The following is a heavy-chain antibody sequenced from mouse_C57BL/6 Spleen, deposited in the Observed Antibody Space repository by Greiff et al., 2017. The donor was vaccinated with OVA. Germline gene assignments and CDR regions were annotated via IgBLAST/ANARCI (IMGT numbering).Heavy chain of an antibody. CDR1: GFTFSDYG. CDR2: ISSGSSTI. V-gene: IGHV5-17*01. CDR3: GRGPYYYNWFAY. D-gene: IGHD1-1*01. J-gene: IGHJ3*01. Sequence: EVKLVESGGGLVKPGGSLKLSCAASGFTFSDYGMHWVRQAPEKGLEWVAYISSGSSTIYYADTVKGRFTISSDNGKNTLFLQMTSLRSEDTAVCYYGRGPYYYNWFAYWGQGTLGTVS.